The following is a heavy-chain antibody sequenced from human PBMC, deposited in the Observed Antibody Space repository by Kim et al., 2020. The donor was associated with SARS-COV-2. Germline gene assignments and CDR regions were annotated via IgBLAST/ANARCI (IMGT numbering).Heavy chain of an antibody. D-gene: IGHD2-21*01. CDR2: IYYSGST. CDR3: ASLVAYCGGDCDY. J-gene: IGHJ4*02. V-gene: IGHV4-39*01. CDR1: GGSISSSSNY. Sequence: SETLSLTCTVSGGSISSSSNYWGWIRQPPGKGLEWIGSIYYSGSTYYNPSLKSRVTISVDTSKNQFSLKLSSVTAADTAVYYCASLVAYCGGDCDYWGQGTLVTVS.